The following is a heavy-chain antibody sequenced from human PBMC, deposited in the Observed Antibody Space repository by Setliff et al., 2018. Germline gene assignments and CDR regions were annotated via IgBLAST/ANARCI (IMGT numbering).Heavy chain of an antibody. CDR1: GFTFSNYG. CDR2: ISTSSTII. J-gene: IGHJ6*03. Sequence: GESLTISCVTSGFTFSNYGTTWVRRAPGKGLEWISYISTSSTIIYYADSVKGRFTISRDNANHSLYLQMNSLRAEDTAVYFCARLALTGYDTSGYYYALDYYYYMDVWGKGTTVTVSS. V-gene: IGHV3-48*01. CDR3: ARLALTGYDTSGYYYALDYYYYMDV. D-gene: IGHD3-22*01.